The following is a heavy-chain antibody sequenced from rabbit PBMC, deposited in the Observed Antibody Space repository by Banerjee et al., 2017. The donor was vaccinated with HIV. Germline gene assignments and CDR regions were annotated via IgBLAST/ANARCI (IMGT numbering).Heavy chain of an antibody. D-gene: IGHD2-1*01. V-gene: IGHV1S45*01. CDR3: ARGSATMTMVITGYYLGL. CDR1: GFSFSNKAV. CDR2: IYADSSGSP. J-gene: IGHJ3*01. Sequence: QEQLVESGGGLVKPEGSLKLSCTASGFSFSNKAVMCWVRQAPGKGLECIACIYADSSGSPYYASWAKGRFTISKTSSTTVTLQMTSLTAADTATYFCARGSATMTMVITGYYLGLWGQGTLVTVS.